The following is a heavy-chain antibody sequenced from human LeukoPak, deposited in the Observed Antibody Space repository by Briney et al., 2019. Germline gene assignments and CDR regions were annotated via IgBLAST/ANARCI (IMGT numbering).Heavy chain of an antibody. CDR1: GYTFTSYD. Sequence: ASVKVSCKASGYTFTSYDISWVRQATGQGLEWMGWMNPNSGNTGNAQKFQGRVTMTRNTSISTAYMELSSLRSEDTAVYYCARPYYYGSGSYYYYYGMDVWGQGTTVTVSS. CDR2: MNPNSGNT. D-gene: IGHD3-10*01. V-gene: IGHV1-8*01. CDR3: ARPYYYGSGSYYYYYGMDV. J-gene: IGHJ6*02.